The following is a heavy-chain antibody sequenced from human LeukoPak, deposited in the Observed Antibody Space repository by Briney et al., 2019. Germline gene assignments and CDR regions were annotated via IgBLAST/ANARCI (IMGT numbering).Heavy chain of an antibody. J-gene: IGHJ5*02. CDR2: INHSGST. D-gene: IGHD3-3*01. CDR1: GGSFSGYY. CDR3: ARHRVGRYFGVFRPNWFDP. V-gene: IGHV4-34*01. Sequence: SETLSLTCAVYGGSFSGYYWSWIRQPPGKGLEWIGEINHSGSTNYNPSLKSRVTISVDTSKNQFSLKLSSVTAADTAVYYCARHRVGRYFGVFRPNWFDPWGQGTLVTVSS.